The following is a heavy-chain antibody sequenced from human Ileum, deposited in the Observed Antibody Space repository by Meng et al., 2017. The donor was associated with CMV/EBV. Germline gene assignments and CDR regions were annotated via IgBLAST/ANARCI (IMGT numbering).Heavy chain of an antibody. V-gene: IGHV4-34*01. J-gene: IGHJ5*01. CDR3: ARDQARTPMGWFDS. CDR2: INHSGST. D-gene: IGHD3-10*01. CDR1: GGSFSGYY. Sequence: GSLRLSCAVYGGSFSGYYWSWIRQPPGKGLEWIGEINHSGSTNYNPSLKSRVTISVDTSKNQFSLKLSPVTAADTAVYYCARDQARTPMGWFDSWGQGTLVTVSS.